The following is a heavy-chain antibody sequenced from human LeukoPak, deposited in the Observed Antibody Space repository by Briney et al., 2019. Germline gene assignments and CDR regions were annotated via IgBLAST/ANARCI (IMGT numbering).Heavy chain of an antibody. CDR3: CVSEGTAFDI. Sequence: AGGSLRLSCAASGFTFRSYWMSWVRQAPGKGLEWVANIKQDGSEKYYVDSVKGRFTISRDNAKNSLYLQMSSLRAEDTAVYYCCVSEGTAFDIWGQGTMVTVSS. CDR1: GFTFRSYW. J-gene: IGHJ3*02. CDR2: IKQDGSEK. D-gene: IGHD1-1*01. V-gene: IGHV3-7*02.